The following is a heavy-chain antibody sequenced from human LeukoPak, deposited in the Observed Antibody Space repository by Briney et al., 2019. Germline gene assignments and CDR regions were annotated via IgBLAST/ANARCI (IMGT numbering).Heavy chain of an antibody. CDR1: GGSISSYY. J-gene: IGHJ3*02. CDR2: IYYGGST. D-gene: IGHD3-22*01. Sequence: PSETLSLTCTVSGGSISSYYWSWIRQPPGKGLEWIGYIYYGGSTNYNPSLKSRVTISVEASKNQSSLKLSSVPAADTAVYYCARTYYYDSSGYYHDAFDIWGQGTMVTVSS. V-gene: IGHV4-59*08. CDR3: ARTYYYDSSGYYHDAFDI.